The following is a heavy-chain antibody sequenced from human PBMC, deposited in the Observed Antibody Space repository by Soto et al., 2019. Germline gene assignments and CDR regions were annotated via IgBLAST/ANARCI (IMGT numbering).Heavy chain of an antibody. CDR1: GYTFTSYA. CDR2: INAGNGNT. Sequence: GASVKVSCKASGYTFTSYAMHWVRQAPGQRLEWMGWINAGNGNTKYSQKFQGRVTITRDTSASTAYMELSSLRSEDTAVYYCARAGSEYYYDSSGYYYVYWGQGTLVTVSS. V-gene: IGHV1-3*01. D-gene: IGHD3-22*01. CDR3: ARAGSEYYYDSSGYYYVY. J-gene: IGHJ4*02.